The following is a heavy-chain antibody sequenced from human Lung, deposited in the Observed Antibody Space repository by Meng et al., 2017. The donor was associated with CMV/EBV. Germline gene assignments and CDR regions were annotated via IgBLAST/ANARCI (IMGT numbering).Heavy chain of an antibody. CDR1: GGAISSYY. J-gene: IGHJ4*02. D-gene: IGHD5-18*01. V-gene: IGHV4-59*01. CDR3: ASKRYGYDDEDY. CDR2: IYLTVSR. Sequence: GSLRLXCTASGGAISSYYWSWNRQTPGKQLEYNGYIYLTVSRIDSTTLKTRVTMSLDTSKSQFSLNLTSVTAADTAVYYCASKRYGYDDEDYWAQGMLVTVSS.